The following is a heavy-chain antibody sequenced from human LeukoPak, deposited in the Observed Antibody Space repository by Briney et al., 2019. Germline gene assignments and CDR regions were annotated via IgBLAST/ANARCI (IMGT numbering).Heavy chain of an antibody. Sequence: SETLSLTCAVYGGSFSGYYWSWIRQPPGKGLEWIGEINHSGSTNYNPSLKSRVTISVDTSKNQFSLKLSSVTAADTAVYYCARAGVVRADWFDPWGQGTLVTVSS. CDR3: ARAGVVRADWFDP. CDR1: GGSFSGYY. J-gene: IGHJ5*02. D-gene: IGHD3-3*01. CDR2: INHSGST. V-gene: IGHV4-34*01.